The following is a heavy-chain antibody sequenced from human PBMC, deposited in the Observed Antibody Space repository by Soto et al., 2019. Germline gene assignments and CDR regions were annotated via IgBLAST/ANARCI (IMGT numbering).Heavy chain of an antibody. J-gene: IGHJ4*02. CDR2: ISSSSSYI. V-gene: IGHV3-21*01. D-gene: IGHD3-3*01. CDR3: ARDPGHFGDFWSGSIDY. CDR1: GFTFSSYS. Sequence: GGSLRLSCAASGFTFSSYSMNWVRQAPGKGLEWVSSISSSSSYIYYADSVKGRFTISRDNAKNSLYLQMNSLRAEDTAVYYCARDPGHFGDFWSGSIDYWGQGTLVTVSS.